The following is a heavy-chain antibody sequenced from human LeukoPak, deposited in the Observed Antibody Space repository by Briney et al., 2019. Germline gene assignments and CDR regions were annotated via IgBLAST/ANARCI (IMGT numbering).Heavy chain of an antibody. CDR3: ARYWQRYCSGGSCYQGDYYYMDV. CDR1: GYTFTSYG. J-gene: IGHJ6*03. CDR2: ISAYNGNT. D-gene: IGHD2-15*01. V-gene: IGHV1-18*01. Sequence: GASVKVSCKASGYTFTSYGISWVRQAPGQGLEWMGWISAYNGNTNYAQKLQGRVTMTTDTSTSTAYMELRSLRSDDTAVYYCARYWQRYCSGGSCYQGDYYYMDVWGKGTTVTAAS.